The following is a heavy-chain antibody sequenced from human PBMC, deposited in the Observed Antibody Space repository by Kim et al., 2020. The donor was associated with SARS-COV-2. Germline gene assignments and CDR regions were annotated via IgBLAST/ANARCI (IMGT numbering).Heavy chain of an antibody. D-gene: IGHD4-17*01. CDR3: AKVVVSTVTQYVDY. J-gene: IGHJ4*02. V-gene: IGHV3-23*01. Sequence: DFDKGRCTRSRDNSENTLYLQMSSRRAEDTAVYYCAKVVVSTVTQYVDYWGQGTLVTVSS.